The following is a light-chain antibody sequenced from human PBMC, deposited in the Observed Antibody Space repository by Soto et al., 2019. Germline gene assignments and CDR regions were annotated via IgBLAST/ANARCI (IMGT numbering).Light chain of an antibody. Sequence: DIQMTQSPSSLSASVGDRVTITCRASQSISSYLNWYQQKPGKAPKLLIYAASSSQSGVPSRFSGSGSGTSLTLTISSLQPEDFATYYCQQSYSTPLTFGGGTKVEIK. CDR1: QSISSY. V-gene: IGKV1-39*01. J-gene: IGKJ4*01. CDR2: AAS. CDR3: QQSYSTPLT.